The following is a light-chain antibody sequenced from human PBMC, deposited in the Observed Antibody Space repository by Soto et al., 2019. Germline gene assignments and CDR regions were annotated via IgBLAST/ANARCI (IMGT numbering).Light chain of an antibody. CDR1: QNINNY. V-gene: IGKV1-33*01. CDR3: HQYDNRPFT. CDR2: DAS. Sequence: DNPMTQSPSSLSSSVGYIITNSRRPIQNINNYLKWYQQKPGKAPNLLIYDASNLETGVPLRFSGSRSGTHFTLTISSLQPEDIGTYYCHQYDNRPFTFGQGTKVDIK. J-gene: IGKJ2*01.